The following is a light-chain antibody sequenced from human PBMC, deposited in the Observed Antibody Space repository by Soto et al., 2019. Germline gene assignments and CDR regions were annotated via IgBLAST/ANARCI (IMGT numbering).Light chain of an antibody. CDR2: DAS. Sequence: EIVMTQSPATLSVSPGERATLSCRASQSVSSSYLAWYQQKPGQAPRLLIYDASTRATGIPARFSGSGSGTEFTLTISSLQSEDFAVYYCQQSNNWPWTFGQGTKVDI. CDR3: QQSNNWPWT. V-gene: IGKV3-15*01. J-gene: IGKJ1*01. CDR1: QSVSSSY.